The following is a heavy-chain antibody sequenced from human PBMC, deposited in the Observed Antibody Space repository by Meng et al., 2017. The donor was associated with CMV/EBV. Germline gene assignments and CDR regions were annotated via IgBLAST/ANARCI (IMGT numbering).Heavy chain of an antibody. CDR2: IYYSGST. J-gene: IGHJ4*02. CDR3: ARVGRTSCYDY. CDR1: GGSISSGDYY. Sequence: VQLQGPAPGLVNPSQPPSLTCTVSGGSISSGDYYWSWIRQPPGKGLEWTGYIYYSGSTYYTPSLKSRVTISVDTSKNQFSLKLSSVTAADTAVYYWARVGRTSCYDYWGQGTLVTVSS. V-gene: IGHV4-30-4*08. D-gene: IGHD2-2*01.